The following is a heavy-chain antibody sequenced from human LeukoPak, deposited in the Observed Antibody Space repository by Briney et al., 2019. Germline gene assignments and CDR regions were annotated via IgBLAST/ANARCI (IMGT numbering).Heavy chain of an antibody. J-gene: IGHJ5*02. Sequence: GRSLCLSCVASGFTFRTSAMSWVRQAPGKGLQWVSAISSSDSSTWYADSAKGRFTISRDNSKNTVYLQMNSLRAEDTAVYHCAKLIVGEDIDDYWRWFVAWGKVALVPVSS. CDR1: GFTFRTSA. D-gene: IGHD3/OR15-3a*01. CDR2: ISSSDSST. V-gene: IGHV3-23*01. CDR3: AKLIVGEDIDDYWRWFVA.